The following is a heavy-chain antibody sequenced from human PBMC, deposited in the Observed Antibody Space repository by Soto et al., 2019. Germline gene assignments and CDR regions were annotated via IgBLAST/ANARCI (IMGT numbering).Heavy chain of an antibody. J-gene: IGHJ6*02. V-gene: IGHV4-4*02. CDR3: ARGFSFSDNSDNDRIYFYYGLNV. CDR2: IYQSWIT. Sequence: QVQLKESGPGLVKPSGTLSLTCAVSGGSITTGHWWTWVRQSPGKGLEWIGEIYQSWITNYNPSLNSRLSISMDQSKNQFSLKLTSVTAADTALYFCARGFSFSDNSDNDRIYFYYGLNVWGQGTTVTVSS. CDR1: GGSITTGHW. D-gene: IGHD2-15*01.